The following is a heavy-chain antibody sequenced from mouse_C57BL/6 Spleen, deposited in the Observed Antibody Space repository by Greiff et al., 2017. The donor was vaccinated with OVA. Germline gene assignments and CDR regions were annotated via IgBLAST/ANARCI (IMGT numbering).Heavy chain of an antibody. Sequence: EVQLQQSGPELVQPGASVKISCKASGYTFTDYYMNWVKQSHGKSLEWIGDINPNNGGTSYNQKFKGKATLTVDKSSSTAYMELRSLTSEDSAVYYCAREGWLLRYFDVWGKGTTVTVSS. CDR1: GYTFTDYY. CDR3: AREGWLLRYFDV. CDR2: INPNNGGT. J-gene: IGHJ1*03. D-gene: IGHD2-3*01. V-gene: IGHV1-26*01.